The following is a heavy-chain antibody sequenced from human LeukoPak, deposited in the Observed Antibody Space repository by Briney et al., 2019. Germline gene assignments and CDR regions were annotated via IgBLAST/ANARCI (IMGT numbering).Heavy chain of an antibody. CDR2: IYYSGST. D-gene: IGHD3-9*01. Sequence: SEPLSLTCTVSGGSISSSSYYWGWIRQPPGKGLEWIGSIYYSGSTYYNPSLKSRVTISVDTSKNQFSLKLSSVTAADTAVYYCARHGDDILTGYPLYFDYWGQGTLVTVSS. CDR1: GGSISSSSYY. V-gene: IGHV4-39*01. CDR3: ARHGDDILTGYPLYFDY. J-gene: IGHJ4*02.